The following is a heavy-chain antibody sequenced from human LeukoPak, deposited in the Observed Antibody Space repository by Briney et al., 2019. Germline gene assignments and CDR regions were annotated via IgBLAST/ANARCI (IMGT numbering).Heavy chain of an antibody. Sequence: GGTLRLSCAASEFPFSNYGMSWVRQAPGKGLEWVSSISTSGGSTYYADSVKGRFTISRDNAKNSLYLQMNSLRAEDTAVYHCASSDYGGFDYWGQGTLVTVSS. CDR2: ISTSGGST. J-gene: IGHJ4*02. CDR3: ASSDYGGFDY. V-gene: IGHV3-23*01. CDR1: EFPFSNYG. D-gene: IGHD4-17*01.